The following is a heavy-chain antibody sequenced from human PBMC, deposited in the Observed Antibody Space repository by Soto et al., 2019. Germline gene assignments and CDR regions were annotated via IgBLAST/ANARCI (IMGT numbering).Heavy chain of an antibody. V-gene: IGHV3-30*18. CDR2: ISYDGSNK. D-gene: IGHD6-13*01. CDR1: GFTFSSYG. J-gene: IGHJ6*02. Sequence: GGSLRLSCAASGFTFSSYGMHWVRQAPGKGLEWVAVISYDGSNKYYADSVKGRFTISRDNSKNTLYLQMNSLRAEDTAVYYCAKDFPRGAAFHGMDVWGQGTTVTVSS. CDR3: AKDFPRGAAFHGMDV.